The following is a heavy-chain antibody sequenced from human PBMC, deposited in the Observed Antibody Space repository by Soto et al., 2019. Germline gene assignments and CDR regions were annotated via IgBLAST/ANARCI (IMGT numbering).Heavy chain of an antibody. D-gene: IGHD1-1*01. J-gene: IGHJ6*02. Sequence: QVQLVQSGAEVKKPGASVKVSCKASGYTFTSYDINWVRQATGQGLEWMGWMNANSGNTGYAQKFQGRVTMTRNTSISTAYIALSSLRSEDTAVYYCARESTGTTSMDVWGQGTTVTVSS. CDR2: MNANSGNT. CDR1: GYTFTSYD. CDR3: ARESTGTTSMDV. V-gene: IGHV1-8*01.